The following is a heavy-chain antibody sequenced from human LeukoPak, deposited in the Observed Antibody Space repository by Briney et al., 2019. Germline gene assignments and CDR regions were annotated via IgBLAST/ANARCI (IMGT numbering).Heavy chain of an antibody. Sequence: PSETLSLTCAVYGGSFSGYYWSWIRQPPGKGLEWIGEINHSGSTNYNPSLKSRVTMSVDTSKNQFSLNLSSVTAADTAVYYCARDVEGDYYGSGNPYYFDYWGQGILVTVSS. J-gene: IGHJ4*02. D-gene: IGHD3-10*01. CDR1: GGSFSGYY. CDR3: ARDVEGDYYGSGNPYYFDY. CDR2: INHSGST. V-gene: IGHV4-34*01.